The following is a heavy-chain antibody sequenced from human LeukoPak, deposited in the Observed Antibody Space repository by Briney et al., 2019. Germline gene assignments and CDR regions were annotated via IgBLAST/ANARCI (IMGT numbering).Heavy chain of an antibody. CDR3: ARVRHIVVVTAITHLPSFVSWFDP. Sequence: PGGSLRLSCAASGFTFSSYWMSWVHQAPGKGLEWVANIKQDGSEKYYVDSVKGRFTISRDNAKNSLYLQMNSLRAEDTAVYYCARVRHIVVVTAITHLPSFVSWFDPWGQGTLVTVSS. CDR2: IKQDGSEK. CDR1: GFTFSSYW. V-gene: IGHV3-7*01. D-gene: IGHD2-21*02. J-gene: IGHJ5*02.